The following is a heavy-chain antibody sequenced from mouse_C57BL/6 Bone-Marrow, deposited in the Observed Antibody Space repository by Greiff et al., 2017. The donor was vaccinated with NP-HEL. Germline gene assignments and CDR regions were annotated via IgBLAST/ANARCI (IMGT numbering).Heavy chain of an antibody. Sequence: QVQLQQPGAELARPGASVKLSCKASGYTFTSYGISWVKQRTGQGLEWIGEIYPRSGNTYYNEKFKGKATLTADKSSSTAYMELRSLTSEDSAVYFCARSRDGYYLAWFAYWGQGTLVPVSA. CDR1: GYTFTSYG. V-gene: IGHV1-81*01. CDR3: ARSRDGYYLAWFAY. J-gene: IGHJ3*01. D-gene: IGHD2-3*01. CDR2: IYPRSGNT.